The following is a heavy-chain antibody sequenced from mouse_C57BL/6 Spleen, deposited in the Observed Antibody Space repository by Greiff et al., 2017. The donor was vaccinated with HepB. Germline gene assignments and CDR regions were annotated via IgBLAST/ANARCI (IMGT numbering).Heavy chain of an antibody. CDR3: ARGDWYFDV. Sequence: EVKLVESGPGLVKPSQSLSLTCSVTGYSITSGYYWNWLRQFPGNKLEWMGYISYDGSNNYNPSLKNRISITRDTSKNQFFLKLNSVTTEDTATYYCARGDWYFDVWGTGTTVTVSS. V-gene: IGHV3-6*01. CDR1: GYSITSGYY. CDR2: ISYDGSN. J-gene: IGHJ1*03.